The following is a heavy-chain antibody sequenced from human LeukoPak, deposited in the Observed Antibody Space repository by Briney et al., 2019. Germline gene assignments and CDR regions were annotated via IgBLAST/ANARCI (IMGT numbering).Heavy chain of an antibody. V-gene: IGHV3-30*03. CDR3: ASRFEWLSSFDY. CDR2: ISHDGSSE. D-gene: IGHD3-3*01. CDR1: GFTFSNYA. Sequence: GGSLRLTCAASGFTFSNYAMHWVRQAPGKGLEWVALISHDGSSEYYGDSMKGRFTISRDNSRNTFYLQMNSLRAEDTAVYYCASRFEWLSSFDYWGQGTLVTVSS. J-gene: IGHJ4*02.